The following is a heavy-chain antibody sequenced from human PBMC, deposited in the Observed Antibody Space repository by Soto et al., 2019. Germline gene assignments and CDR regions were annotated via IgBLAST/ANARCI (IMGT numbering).Heavy chain of an antibody. CDR3: ARVSRSIAAPRDYYYYTDV. CDR1: GYTFTSYD. D-gene: IGHD6-6*01. J-gene: IGHJ6*03. CDR2: MNPNSGNT. Sequence: ASVKVSCKASGYTFTSYDINWVRQATGQGLEWMGWMNPNSGNTGYAQKFQGRVTMTRNTSISTAYMELSSLRSEDTAVYYCARVSRSIAAPRDYYYYTDVWGKGTTVTVSS. V-gene: IGHV1-8*01.